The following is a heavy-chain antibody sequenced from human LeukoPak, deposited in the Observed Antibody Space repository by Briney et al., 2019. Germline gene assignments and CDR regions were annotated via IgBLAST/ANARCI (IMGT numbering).Heavy chain of an antibody. CDR1: GYTFTSYV. D-gene: IGHD3-10*01. Sequence: ASVKVSCKASGYTFTSYVISWVRQAPGQGLEWMGWISAYNGNTKYAQKLQGRVTMTTDTSTSTAYMELRSLRSDDTAVYYCARDQIPVRYGSGSRAAYYYYGMDVWGQGTTVTVSS. CDR3: ARDQIPVRYGSGSRAAYYYYGMDV. CDR2: ISAYNGNT. J-gene: IGHJ6*02. V-gene: IGHV1-18*01.